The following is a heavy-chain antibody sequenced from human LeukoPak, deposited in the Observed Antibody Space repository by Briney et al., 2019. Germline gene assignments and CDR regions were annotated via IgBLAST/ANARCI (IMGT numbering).Heavy chain of an antibody. CDR1: GFTVSSNY. Sequence: GGSLRLSCAASGFTVSSNYMNWARQAPGKGLEWVASINHNGNVNYYVDSVKGRFTISRDNAKNSLYLQMSNLRAEDTAVYFCARGGGLDVWGQGATVTVSS. CDR3: ARGGGLDV. CDR2: INHNGNVN. V-gene: IGHV3-7*03. D-gene: IGHD3-16*01. J-gene: IGHJ6*02.